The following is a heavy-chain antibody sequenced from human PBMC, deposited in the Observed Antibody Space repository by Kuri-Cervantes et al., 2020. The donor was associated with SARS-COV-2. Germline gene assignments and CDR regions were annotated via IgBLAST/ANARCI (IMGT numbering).Heavy chain of an antibody. CDR2: ISGSGGST. J-gene: IGHJ3*02. Sequence: GESLKISCAASGFTFDDYAMHWVRQAPGKGLEWVSAISGSGGSTYYADSVKGRFTISRDNSKNTLYLQMNSLRAEDTAVYYCAKGPPGDAFDIWGQGKMVNVSS. CDR1: GFTFDDYA. CDR3: AKGPPGDAFDI. V-gene: IGHV3-23*01.